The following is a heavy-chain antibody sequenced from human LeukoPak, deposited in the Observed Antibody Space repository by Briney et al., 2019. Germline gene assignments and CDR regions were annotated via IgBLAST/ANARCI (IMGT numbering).Heavy chain of an antibody. Sequence: GGSLRLSRAASGFTFSSYWMSWVRQAPGKGLEWVANIKQDGSEKYYVDSVKGRFTISRDNAKNSLYLQMNSLRAEDTAVYYCVVVITLFDYWGQGTLVTVSS. V-gene: IGHV3-7*01. CDR3: VVVITLFDY. D-gene: IGHD3-22*01. CDR2: IKQDGSEK. J-gene: IGHJ4*02. CDR1: GFTFSSYW.